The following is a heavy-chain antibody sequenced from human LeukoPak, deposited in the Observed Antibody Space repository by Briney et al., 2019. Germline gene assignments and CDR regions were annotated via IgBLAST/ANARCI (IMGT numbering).Heavy chain of an antibody. CDR1: GGSISSSSYY. D-gene: IGHD3-22*01. J-gene: IGHJ4*02. Sequence: SETLSLTCTVSGGSISSSSYYWGWIRQPPGKGLEWMGRIYYSGSTYYNPSLKSRVTISVDTSKNQFSLKLSSVTAADTAVYYCVGKEIVVGILDYWGQGTLVTVSS. CDR3: VGKEIVVGILDY. CDR2: IYYSGST. V-gene: IGHV4-39*07.